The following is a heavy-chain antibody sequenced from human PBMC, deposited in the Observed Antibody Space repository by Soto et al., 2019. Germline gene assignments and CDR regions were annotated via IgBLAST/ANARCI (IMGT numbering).Heavy chain of an antibody. CDR1: GFIFRDAW. D-gene: IGHD2-21*01. J-gene: IGHJ4*02. CDR2: VKSKSEGGTT. CDR3: VAGSPFEY. Sequence: EVQLEESGGGWAKPGGSIRLSCAASGFIFRDAWISWVRQAPGKGLEWIGRVKSKSEGGTTDYAALVKGRFTFSRDDSINTVSLQMDSLKMEDTAVYFCVAGSPFEYWGQGTLVTVSS. V-gene: IGHV3-15*05.